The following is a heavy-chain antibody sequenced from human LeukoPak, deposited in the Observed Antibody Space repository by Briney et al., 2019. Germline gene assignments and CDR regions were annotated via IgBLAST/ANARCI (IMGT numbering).Heavy chain of an antibody. CDR2: IDYIGYN. CDR3: ARTGGWLDKSFFDY. J-gene: IGHJ4*02. V-gene: IGHV4-39*01. CDR1: GGSISSRSHY. Sequence: SETLSLTCTVSGGSISSRSHYWGWIRQPPGKGLEWIGSIDYIGYNYYSRSLKSRVSISVDTSKNQFSLKLSSVTAADTAMYYCARTGGWLDKSFFDYWGQGTLVTVSS. D-gene: IGHD5-12*01.